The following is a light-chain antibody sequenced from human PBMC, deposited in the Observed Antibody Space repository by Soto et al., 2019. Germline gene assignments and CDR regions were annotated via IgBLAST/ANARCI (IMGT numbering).Light chain of an antibody. Sequence: DIQMTQSPSTLSASVGDRVTITCRASLTINRWLAWYQQKPGKAPELLIYAASSLESGVPSRFSGSRSGTEFTLTISSLQPDDFATYYCQQYDSDPWTFGQGTKVEV. CDR3: QQYDSDPWT. CDR1: LTINRW. V-gene: IGKV1-5*01. CDR2: AAS. J-gene: IGKJ1*01.